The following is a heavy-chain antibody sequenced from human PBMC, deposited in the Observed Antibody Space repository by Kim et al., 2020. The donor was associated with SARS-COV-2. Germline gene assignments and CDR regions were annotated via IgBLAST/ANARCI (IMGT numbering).Heavy chain of an antibody. CDR1: GFTFSSYD. J-gene: IGHJ5*02. CDR2: IGTAGDT. D-gene: IGHD3-10*01. Sequence: GGSLRLSCAASGFTFSSYDMHWVRQATGKGLEWVSAIGTAGDTYYPGSVKGRFTISRENAKNSLYLQMNSLRAGDTAVYYCARGALRWYYGSGGPFDPWGQGTLVTVSS. CDR3: ARGALRWYYGSGGPFDP. V-gene: IGHV3-13*01.